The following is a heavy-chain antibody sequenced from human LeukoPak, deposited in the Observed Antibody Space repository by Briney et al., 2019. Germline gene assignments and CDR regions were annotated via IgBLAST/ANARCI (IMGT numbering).Heavy chain of an antibody. D-gene: IGHD3-10*01. CDR1: GYTFTSYG. CDR3: ARVRTLPRGPNHGVDV. V-gene: IGHV1-18*01. J-gene: IGHJ6*02. Sequence: ASVKVSCKASGYTFTSYGISWVRQAPGQGLEWMGWISAYNGNTNYAQKLQGRVTMTTDTSTSTAYMELRSLRSDDTAAYYCARVRTLPRGPNHGVDVWGQGTTITVSS. CDR2: ISAYNGNT.